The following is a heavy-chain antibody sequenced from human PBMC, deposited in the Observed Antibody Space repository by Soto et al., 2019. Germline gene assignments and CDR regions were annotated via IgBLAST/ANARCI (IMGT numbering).Heavy chain of an antibody. D-gene: IGHD1-26*01. CDR2: ISYDGSNK. CDR3: AKDLTRAKVGATDY. CDR1: GFTFSSYG. Sequence: PGGSLRLSCAASGFTFSSYGMHWVRQAPGKGLEWVAVISYDGSNKYYADSVKGRFTISRDNSKNTLYLQMNSLRAEDTAVYYCAKDLTRAKVGATDYWGQGTLVTVSS. V-gene: IGHV3-30*18. J-gene: IGHJ4*02.